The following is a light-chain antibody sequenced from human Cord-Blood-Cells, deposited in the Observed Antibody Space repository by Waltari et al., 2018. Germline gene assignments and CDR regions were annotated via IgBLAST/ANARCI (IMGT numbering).Light chain of an antibody. Sequence: DIQMTQSSSSLSASVGDSVTITCQACQDISNYITWYQQKTGKAPKLLIYDASNLETGVPSSVSGSGSGTDFTFTISSLQPEDIATYYYQQYDNLPFTFGPGTKVDI. CDR3: QQYDNLPFT. V-gene: IGKV1-33*01. J-gene: IGKJ3*01. CDR2: DAS. CDR1: QDISNY.